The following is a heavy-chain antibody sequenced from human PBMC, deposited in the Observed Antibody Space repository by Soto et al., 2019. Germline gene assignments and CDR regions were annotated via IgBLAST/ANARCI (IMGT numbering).Heavy chain of an antibody. V-gene: IGHV3-23*01. J-gene: IGHJ4*02. Sequence: EVQLLESGGHLVQPGGSLRLSCAASGFTFSNYAMTWVRQAPGKGLEWVSAISGSGGSTFYADFVKGRFTISRDNSKNTLDLHINSLRAEDTAVYYCAKDTIYYYGSGSRFDDWGQGTLVSVSS. CDR2: ISGSGGST. CDR3: AKDTIYYYGSGSRFDD. CDR1: GFTFSNYA. D-gene: IGHD3-10*01.